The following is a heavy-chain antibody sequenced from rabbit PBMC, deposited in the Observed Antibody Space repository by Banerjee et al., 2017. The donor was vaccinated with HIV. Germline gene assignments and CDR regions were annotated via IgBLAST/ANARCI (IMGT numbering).Heavy chain of an antibody. Sequence: QSLEESGGDLVKPGASLTLTCTASGFSFSSNYWICWVRQAPGKGLEWIACIYAGSSSTWYASWAKGRFTISKTSSTTVTLQMTSLTAADTATYFCADDSPDDVYAMDLWGPGTLVTVS. CDR1: GFSFSSNYW. CDR2: IYAGSSST. D-gene: IGHD6-1*01. J-gene: IGHJ4*01. V-gene: IGHV1S40*01. CDR3: ADDSPDDVYAMDL.